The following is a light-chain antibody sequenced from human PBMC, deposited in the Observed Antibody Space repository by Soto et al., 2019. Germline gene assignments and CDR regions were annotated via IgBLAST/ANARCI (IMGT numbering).Light chain of an antibody. CDR2: GSS. V-gene: IGKV3-20*01. J-gene: IGKJ1*01. CDR1: QSVASAY. CDR3: QQYANSRWT. Sequence: EIVLTQSPGTLSLSPGERATLSCRASQSVASAYLAWYQHKPGQAPRLLIYGSSSRAVGVPDRISGSGSGTDFTLTISRLDPEDFAVYYCQQYANSRWTFGQGTKVEAK.